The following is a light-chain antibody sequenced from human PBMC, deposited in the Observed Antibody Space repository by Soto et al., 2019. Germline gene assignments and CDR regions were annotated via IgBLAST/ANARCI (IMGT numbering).Light chain of an antibody. Sequence: QSALTQPPSVSVTPGQRVTISGTGSSSNIGAGYDVHWYQQLPGTGPKLLISGNSNRPSGVPDRFSGSRSGTSASLAITGLQAEDEADYFCQPNDSSRSAYVSGNGSMVTFL. J-gene: IGLJ1*01. V-gene: IGLV1-40*01. CDR2: GNS. CDR1: SSNIGAGYD. CDR3: QPNDSSRSAYV.